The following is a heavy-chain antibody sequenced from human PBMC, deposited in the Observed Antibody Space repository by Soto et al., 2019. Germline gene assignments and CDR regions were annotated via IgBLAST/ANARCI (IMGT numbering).Heavy chain of an antibody. CDR2: IYSGGST. D-gene: IGHD2-2*03. V-gene: IGHV3-66*01. CDR1: GFTVSSNY. CDR3: ARDQSGYCSSTSCPLAY. Sequence: GGSLRLSCASSGFTVSSNYMSLVRQAPGKGLEWVSVIYSGGSTYYADSVKGRFTISRDNSKNTLYLQMNSLRAEDTAVYYCARDQSGYCSSTSCPLAYWGQGTLVTVSS. J-gene: IGHJ4*02.